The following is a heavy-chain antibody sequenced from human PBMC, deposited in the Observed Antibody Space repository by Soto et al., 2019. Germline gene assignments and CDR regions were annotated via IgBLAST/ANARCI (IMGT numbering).Heavy chain of an antibody. D-gene: IGHD2-2*01. V-gene: IGHV3-23*01. CDR2: ISGSGGST. CDR3: AKAPALIPAATIGYFDN. J-gene: IGHJ4*02. CDR1: GFTFSTFSTYA. Sequence: PGGSLRLSCAASGFTFSTFSTYAMSWVRQAPGEGLEWVSGISGSGGSTYYADSVKGRFTISRDNFKDTLYLQMNSLRAEDTAVYYCAKAPALIPAATIGYFDNWGQGALVTVSS.